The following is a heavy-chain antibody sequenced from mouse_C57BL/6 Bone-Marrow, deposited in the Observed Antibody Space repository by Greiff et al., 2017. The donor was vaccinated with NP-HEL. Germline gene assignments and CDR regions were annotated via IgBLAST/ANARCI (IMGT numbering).Heavy chain of an antibody. Sequence: EVKVEESGGGLVQPGGSMKLSCVASGFTFSNYWMNWVRQSPEKGLEWVAQIRLKSDNYATHYAESVKGRFTISRDDSKSSVYLQMNNLRAEDTGIYYCTKVYYGCGYFDYWGQGTTLTVSS. CDR2: IRLKSDNYAT. CDR1: GFTFSNYW. D-gene: IGHD1-1*01. J-gene: IGHJ2*01. CDR3: TKVYYGCGYFDY. V-gene: IGHV6-3*01.